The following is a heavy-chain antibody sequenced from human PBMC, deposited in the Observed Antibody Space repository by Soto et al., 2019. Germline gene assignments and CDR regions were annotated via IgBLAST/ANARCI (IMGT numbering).Heavy chain of an antibody. D-gene: IGHD5-12*01. CDR2: IYPGDSDT. Sequence: LGESLKLSGKGAGYSFTSYWIGWVRQMHGKGLEWMGIIYPGDSDTRYSPSFQGQVTISADKSISTAYLQWSSLKASDTAMYYCARHGRWLQSNAFDIWGQGTMVTVSS. J-gene: IGHJ3*02. V-gene: IGHV5-51*01. CDR1: GYSFTSYW. CDR3: ARHGRWLQSNAFDI.